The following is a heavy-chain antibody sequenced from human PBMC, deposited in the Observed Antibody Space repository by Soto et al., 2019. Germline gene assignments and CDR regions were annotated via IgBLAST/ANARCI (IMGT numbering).Heavy chain of an antibody. Sequence: PGGSLRLSCEAPGFSFSSYEMNWVRQAPGKGLEWVSYISTGGGAIHYADSVKGRFTVSRDNAKSSLYLQMNSLRAEDTALYYCARDIGGGNWFDPWGQGTLVTVSS. J-gene: IGHJ5*02. D-gene: IGHD1-26*01. CDR3: ARDIGGGNWFDP. CDR1: GFSFSSYE. V-gene: IGHV3-48*03. CDR2: ISTGGGAI.